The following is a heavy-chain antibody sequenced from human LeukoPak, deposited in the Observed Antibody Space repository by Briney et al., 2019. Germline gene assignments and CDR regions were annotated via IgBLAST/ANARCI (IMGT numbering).Heavy chain of an antibody. J-gene: IGHJ4*02. Sequence: GGSLRLSCAASGFTFSSYSMNWVRQAPGKGLEWVASISSSSSYIYYADSVKGRFTISRDNAKNSLYLQMNSLRAEDTAVYYCARQTGSGLFILPGGQGTLVTVSS. V-gene: IGHV3-21*01. CDR1: GFTFSSYS. CDR2: ISSSSSYI. CDR3: ARQTGSGLFILP. D-gene: IGHD3/OR15-3a*01.